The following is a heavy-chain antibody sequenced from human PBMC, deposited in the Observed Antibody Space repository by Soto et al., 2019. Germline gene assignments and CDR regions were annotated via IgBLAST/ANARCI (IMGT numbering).Heavy chain of an antibody. V-gene: IGHV3-53*01. Sequence: SGGSLRLSCAASGFTVSSNYMSWVRQAPGKGLEWVSVIYSGGSTYYADSVKGRFTISRDNSKNTLYLQMNSLRAGDTAVYYCASRRLYYYDSSGYYYWGQGTLVTVSS. CDR3: ASRRLYYYDSSGYYY. CDR2: IYSGGST. D-gene: IGHD3-22*01. CDR1: GFTVSSNY. J-gene: IGHJ4*02.